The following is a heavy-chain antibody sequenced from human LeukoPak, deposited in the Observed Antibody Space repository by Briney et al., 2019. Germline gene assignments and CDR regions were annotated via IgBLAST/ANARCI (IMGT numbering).Heavy chain of an antibody. J-gene: IGHJ5*02. V-gene: IGHV4-39*01. CDR3: ARLRTRTPGDS. CDR2: IYYTGNT. D-gene: IGHD2-21*01. Sequence: PSETLSLTCTVSGGSISSTSYYWGWIRQPPGKGLEWIGSIYYTGNTYYSPSLKSRLTISVDTSKNQFSLKLSSVTAADTALYYCARLRTRTPGDSWGQGTLVTVSS. CDR1: GGSISSTSYY.